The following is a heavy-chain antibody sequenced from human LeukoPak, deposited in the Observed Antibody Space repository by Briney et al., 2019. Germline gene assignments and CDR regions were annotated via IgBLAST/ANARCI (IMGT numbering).Heavy chain of an antibody. CDR2: IYYSGTT. CDR1: GGSISSYY. J-gene: IGHJ4*02. D-gene: IGHD6-13*01. CDR3: ARGVYIAAAQYGY. Sequence: SETLSLTCTVSGGSISSYYWSWIRQPPGKGLEWIGYIYYSGTTNYNPSLKSRVTISVDTSKNQFSLKLSSVTAADTVVYYRARGVYIAAAQYGYWGQGTLVTVSS. V-gene: IGHV4-59*01.